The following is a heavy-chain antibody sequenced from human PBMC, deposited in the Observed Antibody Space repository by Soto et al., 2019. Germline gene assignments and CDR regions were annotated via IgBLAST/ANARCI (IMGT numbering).Heavy chain of an antibody. J-gene: IGHJ3*02. CDR1: GFTFSSYG. V-gene: IGHV3-33*01. Sequence: PGGSLRLSCAASGFTFSSYGMHWVRQAPGKGLEWVAVIWYDGSNKYYADSVKGRFTISRDNSKNTLYLQMNSLRAEDTAVYYCARDRMWQQLDPDAFDIWGQGTMVTVSS. D-gene: IGHD6-13*01. CDR2: IWYDGSNK. CDR3: ARDRMWQQLDPDAFDI.